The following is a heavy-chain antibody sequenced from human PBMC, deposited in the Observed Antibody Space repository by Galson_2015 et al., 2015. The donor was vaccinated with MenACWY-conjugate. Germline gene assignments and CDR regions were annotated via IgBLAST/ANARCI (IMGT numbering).Heavy chain of an antibody. V-gene: IGHV3-48*01. CDR2: ITSDSATI. CDR3: TRGLQYGSDF. CDR1: GFTFSIYR. J-gene: IGHJ4*02. Sequence: SLRLSCAASGFTFSIYRMNWARQAPGKGLEWVSYITSDSATIHYADSVKGRFTISRDNAKNSLSLQMNSLRVADTAVYYCTRGLQYGSDFWGQGTLVTVSS. D-gene: IGHD1-1*01.